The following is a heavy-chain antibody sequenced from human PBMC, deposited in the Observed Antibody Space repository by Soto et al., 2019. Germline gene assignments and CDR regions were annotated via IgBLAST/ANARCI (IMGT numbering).Heavy chain of an antibody. Sequence: SETLSLTCAVSGGSISSGGYSWSWIRQPPGKGLEWIGYIYHSGSTYYNPSLKSRVTISVDRSKNQFSLKLSSVTAADTAVYYCARGAPDYYVWGGEGNFDYGGQGTLVTVSS. D-gene: IGHD3-10*02. CDR3: ARGAPDYYVWGGEGNFDY. CDR2: IYHSGST. V-gene: IGHV4-30-2*01. CDR1: GGSISSGGYS. J-gene: IGHJ4*02.